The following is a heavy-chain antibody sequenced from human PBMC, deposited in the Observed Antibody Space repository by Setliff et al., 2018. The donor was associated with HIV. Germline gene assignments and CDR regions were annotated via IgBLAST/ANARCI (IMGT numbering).Heavy chain of an antibody. D-gene: IGHD6-19*01. Sequence: PGGSLRLSCAASGFTFSDYYMTWIRQAPGNGLEWGSYISPNGNSMYYADSVKGRFTISRDNAKNSLYLQMNSLRAEDTALYYCAVGPRWLPTYFHYWGQGTLVTVS. CDR2: ISPNGNSM. CDR3: AVGPRWLPTYFHY. J-gene: IGHJ4*02. CDR1: GFTFSDYY. V-gene: IGHV3-11*04.